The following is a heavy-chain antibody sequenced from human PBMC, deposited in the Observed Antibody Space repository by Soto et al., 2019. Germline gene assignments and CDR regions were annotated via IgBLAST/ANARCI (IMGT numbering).Heavy chain of an antibody. CDR3: ANVARPTFRKIYRYFDL. CDR1: GFTFSSYS. Sequence: GGSLRLSCAASGFTFSSYSMNWVRQAPGKGLEWVSSISSSGGSTYYADSVKGRFTISRDNSKNTLYLQMNSLRAEDTAVYYCANVARPTFRKIYRYFDLWGRGILVTSPQ. CDR2: ISSSGGST. J-gene: IGHJ2*01. D-gene: IGHD3-16*01. V-gene: IGHV3-23*01.